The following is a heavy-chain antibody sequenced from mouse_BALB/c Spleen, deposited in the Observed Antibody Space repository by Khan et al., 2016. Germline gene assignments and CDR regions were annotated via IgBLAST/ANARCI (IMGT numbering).Heavy chain of an antibody. V-gene: IGHV14-3*02. J-gene: IGHJ4*01. CDR1: GFNIKDTY. Sequence: VRLQQSGAELVKPGASVKLSCTASGFNIKDTYMHWVKQRPEQGLEWIGRIDPAHGNTKYDPKFQGKATITADTSSHTAYLQLSSLTSEDTAVYYCARGLLRAMDYWGQGTSVTVSS. D-gene: IGHD1-1*01. CDR2: IDPAHGNT. CDR3: ARGLLRAMDY.